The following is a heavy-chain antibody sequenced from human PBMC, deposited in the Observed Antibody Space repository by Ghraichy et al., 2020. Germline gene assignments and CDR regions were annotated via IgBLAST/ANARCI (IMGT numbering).Heavy chain of an antibody. CDR3: AKARGDSYAFDG. D-gene: IGHD4-17*01. CDR1: GFTFSTYA. CDR2: ISSSGGNT. V-gene: IGHV3-23*01. J-gene: IGHJ3*01. Sequence: GGSLRLSCAASGFTFSTYAMTWFRQAPGKGLEWVSSISSSGGNTYYADSVKGRFAISRDNSKNTLCLQMTSLRAEDTAIYYCAKARGDSYAFDGWGQGTMVSVYS.